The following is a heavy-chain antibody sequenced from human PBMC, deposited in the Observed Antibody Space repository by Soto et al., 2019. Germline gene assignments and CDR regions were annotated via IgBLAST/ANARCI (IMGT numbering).Heavy chain of an antibody. CDR1: GFSLSTSGVG. J-gene: IGHJ4*02. CDR2: IYWDDDK. CDR3: ALATYYYDSSGYNPLGYYCDY. V-gene: IGHV2-5*02. D-gene: IGHD3-22*01. Sequence: QITLKESGPTLVKPTQPLTLTCTFSGFSLSTSGVGVGWIRQPPGTALEWLALIYWDDDKRYSPSLKSRLTITKETSKNQVVLTMTNMDPVDTATYYCALATYYYDSSGYNPLGYYCDYWGQGTLVTVSS.